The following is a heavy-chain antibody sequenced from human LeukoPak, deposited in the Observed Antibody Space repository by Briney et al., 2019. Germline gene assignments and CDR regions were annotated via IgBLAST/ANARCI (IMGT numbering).Heavy chain of an antibody. D-gene: IGHD2-15*01. CDR1: GYTFTSYG. Sequence: ASVKVSCKASGYTFTSYGISWVRQAPGQGLEWMGWISAYNGNTNYAQKLQGRVIMTTDTSTSTAYMELRSLRSDDTAVYYCAAYCSGGSCYIRWGQGTLVTVSS. J-gene: IGHJ4*02. V-gene: IGHV1-18*01. CDR2: ISAYNGNT. CDR3: AAYCSGGSCYIR.